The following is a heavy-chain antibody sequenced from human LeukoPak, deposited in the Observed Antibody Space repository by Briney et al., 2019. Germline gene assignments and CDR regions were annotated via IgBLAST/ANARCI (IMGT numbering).Heavy chain of an antibody. CDR1: GYTFTGCY. D-gene: IGHD2-2*02. V-gene: IGHV1-2*02. CDR2: INPNSGGT. Sequence: GASVKVACKASGYTFTGCYMHWVRQAPGQGLEWMGWINPNSGGTNYAQKFQGRVTMTRDTSISTAYMELSRLRSDDTAVYYCARDRLYMSSRYYYYMDVWGKGTTVTVSS. CDR3: ARDRLYMSSRYYYYMDV. J-gene: IGHJ6*03.